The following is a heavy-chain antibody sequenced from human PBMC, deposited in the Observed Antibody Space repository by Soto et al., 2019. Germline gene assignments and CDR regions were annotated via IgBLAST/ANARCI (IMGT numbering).Heavy chain of an antibody. CDR3: ASLTYYYDSSGYSNDAFDI. D-gene: IGHD3-22*01. J-gene: IGHJ3*02. Sequence: SETLSLTCAVSGGSISSGVYSWSWIRQPPGKGLEWIGYIYHSGSTYYNPSLKSRVTISVDRSKNQFSLKLSSVTAADTAVYYCASLTYYYDSSGYSNDAFDIWGQGTMVTVSS. CDR2: IYHSGST. V-gene: IGHV4-30-2*01. CDR1: GGSISSGVYS.